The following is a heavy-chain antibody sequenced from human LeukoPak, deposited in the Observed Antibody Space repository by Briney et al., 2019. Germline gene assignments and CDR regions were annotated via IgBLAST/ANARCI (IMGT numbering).Heavy chain of an antibody. D-gene: IGHD1-26*01. CDR1: GFTFSSYW. V-gene: IGHV3-7*01. J-gene: IGHJ6*02. CDR3: AREKWYYYYGMDV. Sequence: PGGSLRLSCAASGFTFSSYWMSWVRQAPGKGLEWVAYIKQDGSEEYYVDSVKGRFTISRDNAKNSLYLQMNSLRAEDTAVYYCAREKWYYYYGMDVWGQGTTVTVSS. CDR2: IKQDGSEE.